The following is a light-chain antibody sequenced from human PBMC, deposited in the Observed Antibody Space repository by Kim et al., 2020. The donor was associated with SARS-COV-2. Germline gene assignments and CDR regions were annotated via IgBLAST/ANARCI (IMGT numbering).Light chain of an antibody. CDR1: SLRSYY. J-gene: IGLJ2*01. CDR3: NSRDSNDNVV. Sequence: SSELTQDPAVSVALGQTVSITCQGDSLRSYYATWYQQKPGQAPILVIYGKNNRPSGIPDRLSGSSSGNTASLTITGTQAGDEADYYCNSRDSNDNVVFGGGTKLTVL. V-gene: IGLV3-19*01. CDR2: GKN.